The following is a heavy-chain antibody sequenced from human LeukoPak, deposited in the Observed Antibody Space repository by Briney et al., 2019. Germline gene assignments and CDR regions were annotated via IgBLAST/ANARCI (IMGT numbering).Heavy chain of an antibody. CDR1: GFSFSTYA. V-gene: IGHV3-30*15. D-gene: IGHD3-22*01. Sequence: GRSLRLSCAASGFSFSTYAMHWVRQAPGKGLEWVAVISDDGSDKYYADSVKGRFTISRDNSKNTLYLQMSSLRAEDTAVYYCARDSGSGYYESSGSFFDYWGQGTLVAVSS. CDR3: ARDSGSGYYESSGSFFDY. J-gene: IGHJ4*02. CDR2: ISDDGSDK.